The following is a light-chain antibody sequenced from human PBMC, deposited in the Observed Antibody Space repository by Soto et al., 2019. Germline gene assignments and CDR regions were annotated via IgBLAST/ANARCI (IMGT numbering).Light chain of an antibody. Sequence: DIQMTQSPSSLTASVGDRVTISCRASPGFSNSLAWYQQKPGKVPTLLIYGASILQSAVPSRFSGSGSGTEFTLTISSLQPEDVATYYCQKYDSAPLTFGGGTKVEIK. J-gene: IGKJ4*01. V-gene: IGKV1-27*01. CDR3: QKYDSAPLT. CDR1: PGFSNS. CDR2: GAS.